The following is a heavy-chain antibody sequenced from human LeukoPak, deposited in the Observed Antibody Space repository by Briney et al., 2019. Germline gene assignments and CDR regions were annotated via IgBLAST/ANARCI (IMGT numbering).Heavy chain of an antibody. D-gene: IGHD5-12*01. Sequence: SETLPLTCAVYGGSFSGYYWSWIRQPPGKGLEWIGEINHSGSTNYNPSLKSRVTISVDTSKNQFSLKLSSVTAADTAVYYCARGPSRELRLLDYWGQGTLVTVSS. J-gene: IGHJ4*02. CDR1: GGSFSGYY. CDR3: ARGPSRELRLLDY. V-gene: IGHV4-34*01. CDR2: INHSGST.